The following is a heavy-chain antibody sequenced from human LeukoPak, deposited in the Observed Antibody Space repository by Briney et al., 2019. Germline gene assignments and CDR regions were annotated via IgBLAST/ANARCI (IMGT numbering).Heavy chain of an antibody. J-gene: IGHJ4*02. Sequence: SETLSLTCTVSGGSISSSSYYWGWIRQPPGKGLEWIGSIYYSGSTYYNPSLKSRVTISVDTSKNQFSLKLSSVTAADTAVYYCARGNGLLNYWGQGTLVTVSS. CDR2: IYYSGST. CDR1: GGSISSSSYY. V-gene: IGHV4-39*01. D-gene: IGHD1-26*01. CDR3: ARGNGLLNY.